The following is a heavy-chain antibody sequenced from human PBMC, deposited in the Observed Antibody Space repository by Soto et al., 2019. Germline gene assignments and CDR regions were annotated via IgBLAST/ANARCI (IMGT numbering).Heavy chain of an antibody. CDR3: ARDYYYDSSGYTDY. J-gene: IGHJ4*02. CDR2: IIPIFGTA. V-gene: IGHV1-69*13. D-gene: IGHD3-22*01. CDR1: GGTFSSYA. Sequence: ASVKVSCKASGGTFSSYAISWVRQAPGQGLEWMGGIIPIFGTANYAQKFQGRVTITADESTSTAYMELSSLRSEDTAVYYCARDYYYDSSGYTDYWGQGTLVTVSS.